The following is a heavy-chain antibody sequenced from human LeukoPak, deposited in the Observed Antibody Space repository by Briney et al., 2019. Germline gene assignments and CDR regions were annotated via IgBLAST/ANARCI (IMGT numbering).Heavy chain of an antibody. CDR1: GGTFSSYA. J-gene: IGHJ4*02. Sequence: SVKVSCKASGGTFSSYAISWVRQAPGQGLEWMGRIIPILGIANYAQKFQGRVTITADESTSTAYMELSSLRSEDTAVYYCARADGIAAAGTVYWGQGTLVTVSS. CDR2: IIPILGIA. D-gene: IGHD6-13*01. V-gene: IGHV1-69*04. CDR3: ARADGIAAAGTVY.